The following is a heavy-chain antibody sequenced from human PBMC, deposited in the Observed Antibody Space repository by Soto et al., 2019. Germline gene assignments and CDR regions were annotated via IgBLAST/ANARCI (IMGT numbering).Heavy chain of an antibody. V-gene: IGHV4-34*01. CDR1: GGSFSGYY. D-gene: IGHD3-22*01. CDR2: INHSGST. J-gene: IGHJ4*02. Sequence: SETLSLTCAVYGGSFSGYYWNWIRQPPWKGLEWIGEINHSGSTNYNPSLKSRVTISLDTSKNQFSLKLSSVTAADTAVYYCARVWARYYDSSGPAGYWGQGTLVTSPQ. CDR3: ARVWARYYDSSGPAGY.